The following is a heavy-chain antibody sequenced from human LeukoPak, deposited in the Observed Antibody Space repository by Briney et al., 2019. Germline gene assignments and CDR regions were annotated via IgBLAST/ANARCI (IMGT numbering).Heavy chain of an antibody. D-gene: IGHD5-12*01. J-gene: IGHJ4*02. CDR1: GFTFSSYA. CDR2: ISYDGSNK. V-gene: IGHV3-30*04. CDR3: AREEGGYSGYDSVDY. Sequence: GGSLRLSCAASGFTFSSYAIHWVRQAPGKGLEWVAVISYDGSNKYYADSVKGRFTISRDNSKNTLYLQMNSLRAEDTAVYYCAREEGGYSGYDSVDYWGQGTLVTVSS.